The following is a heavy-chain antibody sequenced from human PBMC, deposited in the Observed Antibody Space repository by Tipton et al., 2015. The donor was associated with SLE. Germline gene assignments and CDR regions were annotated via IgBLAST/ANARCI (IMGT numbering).Heavy chain of an antibody. Sequence: TLSLTCTVSGGSFSRETYLWGWIRQPPGKGLEWIGDISYTGNTYYNPSLKSRVTLSVDTSKSQFSFSLRLSSVTAADTALYYCARYTSQYCIDIYCNPNWYDPWGQGTLVTVSS. CDR2: ISYTGNT. V-gene: IGHV4-61*01. CDR3: ARYTSQYCIDIYCNPNWYDP. D-gene: IGHD2/OR15-2a*01. CDR1: GGSFSRETYL. J-gene: IGHJ5*02.